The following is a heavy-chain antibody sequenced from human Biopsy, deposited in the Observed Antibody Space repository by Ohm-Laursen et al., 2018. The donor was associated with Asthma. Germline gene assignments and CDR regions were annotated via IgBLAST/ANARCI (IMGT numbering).Heavy chain of an antibody. D-gene: IGHD3-3*02. V-gene: IGHV3-7*01. CDR3: ARTFHFWSPYHAEHYQL. CDR2: IKHDGTEK. CDR1: GFTFGDYW. J-gene: IGHJ1*01. Sequence: ETLSLTCAASGFTFGDYWMSWVRQVPGKGLEWVANIKHDGTEKNHVDSLKGRFTISRDNAKNSLYLQMNSLRAEDMAVYYCARTFHFWSPYHAEHYQLWGQGTLVTVSS.